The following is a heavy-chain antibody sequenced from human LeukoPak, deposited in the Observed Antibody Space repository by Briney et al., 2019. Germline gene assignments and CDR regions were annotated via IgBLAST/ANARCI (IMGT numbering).Heavy chain of an antibody. J-gene: IGHJ6*03. CDR1: GYTFTDYG. CDR3: TRWGPSFLVEYYYYYMDV. V-gene: IGHV1-18*01. Sequence: GASVKVSCKASGYTFTDYGISWVRQAPGQGLEWMGWISAYNGLTNYSENLQGRVTMTTDTSTSTAYMELRSLRSDDTAVYYCTRWGPSFLVEYYYYYMDVWGKGTTVTVSS. D-gene: IGHD3-3*01. CDR2: ISAYNGLT.